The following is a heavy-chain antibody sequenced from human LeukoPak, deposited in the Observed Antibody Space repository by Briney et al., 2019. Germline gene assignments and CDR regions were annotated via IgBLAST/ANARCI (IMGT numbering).Heavy chain of an antibody. V-gene: IGHV3-33*01. CDR3: ARDRIRGSSSSWGGGFDC. J-gene: IGHJ4*02. CDR2: IWYDGSKK. Sequence: GRSLRLSCAASGLTFSSYGMHWVRQAPGKGLEWVALIWYDGSKKYHADSVKGRFTISRDNSKNTLYLEMNSLRAEDTAVYYCARDRIRGSSSSWGGGFDCWGQGALVTVSS. D-gene: IGHD6-6*01. CDR1: GLTFSSYG.